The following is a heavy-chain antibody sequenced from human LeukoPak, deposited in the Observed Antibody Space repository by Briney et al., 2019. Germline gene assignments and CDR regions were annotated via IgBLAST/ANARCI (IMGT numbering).Heavy chain of an antibody. CDR2: IIPILGIA. CDR3: ARDLDHYDSSGYFDY. Sequence: GASVKVSCKASGGTFSSYAISWVRQAPGQGLEWMGRIIPILGIANYAQKFQGRVTITAGRSTSTAYMELSSLRSEDTAVYYCARDLDHYDSSGYFDYWGQGTLVTVSS. D-gene: IGHD3-22*01. V-gene: IGHV1-69*04. J-gene: IGHJ4*02. CDR1: GGTFSSYA.